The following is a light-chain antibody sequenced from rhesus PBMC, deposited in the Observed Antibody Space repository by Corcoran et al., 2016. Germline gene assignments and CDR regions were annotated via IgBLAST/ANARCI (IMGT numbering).Light chain of an antibody. CDR2: GAS. V-gene: IGKV3-10*01. J-gene: IGKJ1*01. CDR1: QSVSSH. Sequence: QVILTQSPATLSLSPGERATLSCRASQSVSSHLAWYRQTPGKAPRLLISGASSRATGIPHRFRCTGSGTDCTLTISSREPEDGGVYHCYQHSSGWTFGQGTKVEIK. CDR3: YQHSSGWT.